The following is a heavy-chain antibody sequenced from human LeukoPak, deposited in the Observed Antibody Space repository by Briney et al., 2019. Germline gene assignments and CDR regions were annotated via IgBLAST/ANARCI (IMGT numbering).Heavy chain of an antibody. J-gene: IGHJ4*02. V-gene: IGHV3-30*04. CDR3: AKGIAVVAIDY. Sequence: GGSLRLSCAVSGFTFNNYAFHWVRQAPGKGLEWVAVISYDGSNKYYADSVKGRFTISRDNSKNTLYLQMNSLRAEDTAVYYCAKGIAVVAIDYWGQGTLVTVSS. D-gene: IGHD6-19*01. CDR2: ISYDGSNK. CDR1: GFTFNNYA.